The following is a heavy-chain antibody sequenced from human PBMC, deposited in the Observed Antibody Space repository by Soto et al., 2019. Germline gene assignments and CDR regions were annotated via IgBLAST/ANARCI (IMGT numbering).Heavy chain of an antibody. CDR2: IVVGSGNT. V-gene: IGHV1-58*01. D-gene: IGHD1-26*01. CDR1: GFTFTSSA. Sequence: SVKVSCKASGFTFTSSAVQWVRQARGQRLEWIGWIVVGSGNTNYAQKFQERVTITRDMSTSTAYMELSSLRSEDTAVYYCAAIVGAAGYYYYGMDVWGQGTTVTVSS. J-gene: IGHJ6*02. CDR3: AAIVGAAGYYYYGMDV.